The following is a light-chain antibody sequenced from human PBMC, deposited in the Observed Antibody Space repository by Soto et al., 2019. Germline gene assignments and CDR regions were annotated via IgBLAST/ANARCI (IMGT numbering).Light chain of an antibody. CDR1: GSDVGGYNY. CDR2: EVT. CDR3: SSYTSRSTLV. V-gene: IGLV2-14*01. J-gene: IGLJ1*01. Sequence: QSALTQPASVSGSPGQSITISCTGTGSDVGGYNYVSWYQQHPGKAPKLMIYEVTNRPSGVSNRFSGSKSGNTASLTISGLQAEDEADYYCSSYTSRSTLVFGTGTKLTVL.